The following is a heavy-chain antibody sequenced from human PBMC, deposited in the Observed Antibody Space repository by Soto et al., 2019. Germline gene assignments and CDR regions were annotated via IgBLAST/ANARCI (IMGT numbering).Heavy chain of an antibody. J-gene: IGHJ6*03. D-gene: IGHD3-3*01. V-gene: IGHV1-69*02. Sequence: GASVKVSCKASGGTFSSYTISWVRQAPGQGLEWMGRIIPILGIANYAQKFQGRVTITADKSTSTAYMELSSLRSEDTAVYYCATLFNPLYYDFWSGSYYMDVWGKGTTVTVSS. CDR2: IIPILGIA. CDR3: ATLFNPLYYDFWSGSYYMDV. CDR1: GGTFSSYT.